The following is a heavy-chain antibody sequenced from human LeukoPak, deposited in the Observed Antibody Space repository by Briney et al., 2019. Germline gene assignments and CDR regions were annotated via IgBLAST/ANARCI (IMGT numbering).Heavy chain of an antibody. CDR1: GGSISSYY. Sequence: PSETLSLTCTVSGGSISSYYWSWIRQPPGKGLEWIGYIYYSGSTNYNPSLKSRVTISVDTSRNQFSLKLSSVTAADTAVYYCARDPERWGQGTLVTVSS. J-gene: IGHJ4*02. CDR2: IYYSGST. V-gene: IGHV4-59*12. CDR3: ARDPER.